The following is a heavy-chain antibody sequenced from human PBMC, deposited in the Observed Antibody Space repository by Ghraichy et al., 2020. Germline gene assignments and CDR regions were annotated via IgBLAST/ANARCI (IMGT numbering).Heavy chain of an antibody. CDR3: ARTGDYDFWSGYSDYYYYGMDV. Sequence: GGSLRLSCAASGFTFSSYAMHWVRQAPGKGLEYVSAISSNGGSTYYANSVKGRFTISRDNSKNTLYLQMGSLRAEDMAVYYCARTGDYDFWSGYSDYYYYGMDVWGQGTTVTVSS. J-gene: IGHJ6*02. CDR1: GFTFSSYA. CDR2: ISSNGGST. V-gene: IGHV3-64*01. D-gene: IGHD3-3*01.